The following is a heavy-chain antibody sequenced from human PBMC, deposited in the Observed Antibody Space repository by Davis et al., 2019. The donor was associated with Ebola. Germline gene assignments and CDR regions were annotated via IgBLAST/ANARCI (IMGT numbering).Heavy chain of an antibody. V-gene: IGHV3-7*01. D-gene: IGHD1-26*01. CDR2: IKQDGSEK. CDR1: GFTFSSYW. J-gene: IGHJ4*02. CDR3: AKAGIVGATSGRTKGVDY. Sequence: GGSLRLSCAASGFTFSSYWMSWVRQAPGKGLEWVANIKQDGSEKYYVDSVKGRFTISRDNAKNSLYLQMNSLRAEDTAVYYCAKAGIVGATSGRTKGVDYWGQGTLVTVSS.